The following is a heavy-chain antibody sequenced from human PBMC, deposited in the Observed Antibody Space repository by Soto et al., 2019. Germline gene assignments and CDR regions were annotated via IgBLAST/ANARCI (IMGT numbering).Heavy chain of an antibody. D-gene: IGHD3-16*02. Sequence: QVQLVESGGGVVQPGRSLRLSCAASGFTFSTYGMHWVRQAPGKGLEWVAVISFDGNIKYYADSVKGRFTISRDNSKYTLCLEMDSLSAEDTAIYYCAKVLERSMITFGGVIAYWGQGALVTVSS. CDR1: GFTFSTYG. CDR3: AKVLERSMITFGGVIAY. J-gene: IGHJ4*02. V-gene: IGHV3-30*18. CDR2: ISFDGNIK.